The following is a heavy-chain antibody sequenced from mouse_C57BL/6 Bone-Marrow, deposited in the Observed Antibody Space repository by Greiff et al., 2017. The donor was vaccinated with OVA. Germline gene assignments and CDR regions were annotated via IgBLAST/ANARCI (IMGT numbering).Heavy chain of an antibody. CDR3: VINWEEEYYFDY. V-gene: IGHV7-4*01. J-gene: IGHJ2*01. Sequence: EVQGVESGGGLVQPGASLRLSCAASGFTFTDYYMSWVRQPPGKAPEWLALIRNKANGYTTEYTASVKGRFTISRDNSQNILYLQMNTLRAEDSATYYCVINWEEEYYFDYWGQGTTLTVSS. D-gene: IGHD4-1*02. CDR2: IRNKANGYTT. CDR1: GFTFTDYY.